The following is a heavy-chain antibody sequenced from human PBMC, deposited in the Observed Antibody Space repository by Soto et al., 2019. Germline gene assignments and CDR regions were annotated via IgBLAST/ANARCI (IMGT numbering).Heavy chain of an antibody. J-gene: IGHJ6*02. D-gene: IGHD2-8*01. CDR2: ISSSSSYI. Sequence: GGSLRLSCAASGFTFSSYSMNWVRQAPGKGREWVSSISSSSSYIYYADSVKGRFTISRDNAKNSLYLQMNSLRAEDTAVYYCARGDPRMGYGREGWDQETRCTVAS. CDR1: GFTFSSYS. CDR3: ARGDPRMGYGREG. V-gene: IGHV3-21*01.